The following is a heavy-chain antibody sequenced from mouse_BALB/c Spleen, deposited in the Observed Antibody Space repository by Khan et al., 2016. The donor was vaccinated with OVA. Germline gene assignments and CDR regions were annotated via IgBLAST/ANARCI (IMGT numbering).Heavy chain of an antibody. CDR2: ISSGGSYT. D-gene: IGHD1-1*01. V-gene: IGHV5-6*01. CDR1: GFTFSTYG. Sequence: EVQLVESGGDLVKPGGSLKLSCAASGFTFSTYGMSWVRQTPDKRLEWVATISSGGSYTYYPDSVKGRFTISRDNAKNTLYLQMSSLKSDDTAIYYCERLAYYYDSEGFAYWGQGTLVTVSA. J-gene: IGHJ3*01. CDR3: ERLAYYYDSEGFAY.